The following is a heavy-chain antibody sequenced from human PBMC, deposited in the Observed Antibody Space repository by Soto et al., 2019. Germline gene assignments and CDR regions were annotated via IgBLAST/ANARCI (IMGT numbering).Heavy chain of an antibody. Sequence: AVQVSCKASGYTFTTYGISWVRQAPGQGLEWMGWISPYNGTTKYAEKFQGEMTMTTDTATSTAYMDLRSLRSDDTAVYYCARERLGYSYATATSRARDYYYYSGMDVWGQGTTVTVSS. V-gene: IGHV1-18*04. CDR3: ARERLGYSYATATSRARDYYYYSGMDV. D-gene: IGHD5-18*01. CDR1: GYTFTTYG. J-gene: IGHJ6*02. CDR2: ISPYNGTT.